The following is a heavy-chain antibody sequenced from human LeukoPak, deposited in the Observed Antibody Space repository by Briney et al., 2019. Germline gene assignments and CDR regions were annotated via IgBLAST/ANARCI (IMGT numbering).Heavy chain of an antibody. CDR3: AKDALGYCSSTSCSYFDY. CDR1: GFTFSSYG. Sequence: PGRSLRLSCAASGFTFSSYGMHWVRQAPGKGLEWVAVIWYDGSNKYYADSVKGRFTISRDNSKNTLYLQMNGLRAEDTAVYYCAKDALGYCSSTSCSYFDYWGQGTLVTVSS. D-gene: IGHD2-2*01. J-gene: IGHJ4*02. V-gene: IGHV3-33*06. CDR2: IWYDGSNK.